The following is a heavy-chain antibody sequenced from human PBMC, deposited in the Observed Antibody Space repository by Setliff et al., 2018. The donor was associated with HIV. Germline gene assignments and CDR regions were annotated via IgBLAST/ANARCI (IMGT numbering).Heavy chain of an antibody. CDR3: VRGVVPDAMEDDFYYYTLDV. D-gene: IGHD2-2*01. V-gene: IGHV3-11*04. Sequence: GGSLRLSCAASGFTFSDYYMSWIRQAPGKGLEWISYISGSSSTTYYADSAKGRFTISRDNAKNSLYLELSSLRAEDTALYYCVRGVVPDAMEDDFYYYTLDVWGQGTTVTVSS. J-gene: IGHJ6*02. CDR1: GFTFSDYY. CDR2: ISGSSSTT.